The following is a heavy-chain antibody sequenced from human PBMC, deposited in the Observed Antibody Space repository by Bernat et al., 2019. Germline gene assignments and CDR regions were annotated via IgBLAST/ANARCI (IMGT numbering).Heavy chain of an antibody. D-gene: IGHD3-10*01. CDR3: ARHGAGGMVRGVIQH. J-gene: IGHJ1*01. CDR2: IYYSGST. CDR1: GGSISSYY. Sequence: QVQLQESGPGLVKPSETLSLTCTVSGGSISSYYWSWIRQPPGKGLEWIGYIYYSGSTNYNPSLRRRVTLSVDTSKNQSSLKLSSVTAADTAVYYCARHGAGGMVRGVIQHWGQGTLVTVSS. V-gene: IGHV4-59*08.